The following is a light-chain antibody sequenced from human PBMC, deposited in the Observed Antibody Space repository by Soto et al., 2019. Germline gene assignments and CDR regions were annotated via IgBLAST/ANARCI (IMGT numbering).Light chain of an antibody. CDR2: GAS. CDR1: QGVSSF. CDR3: QQLNDYPIT. V-gene: IGKV1-9*01. Sequence: DIQLTQSPSFLSASVGDRVIITCRASQGVSSFLAWYQQKPGKAPELLIYGASTLQSGVPSRFSGSGSGTEFTLTISSLQPEDLATYYCQQLNDYPITFGQGTRLEIK. J-gene: IGKJ5*01.